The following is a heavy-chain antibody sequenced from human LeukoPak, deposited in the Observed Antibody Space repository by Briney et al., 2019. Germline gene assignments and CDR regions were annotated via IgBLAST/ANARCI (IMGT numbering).Heavy chain of an antibody. J-gene: IGHJ4*02. Sequence: HPSETLSLTCTVSGGSISSGDYYWSWIRQPPGKGLEWIGYIYYSGSTYYNPSLKSRVTISVDTSKNQFSLKLSSVTAADTAVYYCARDFGGNSGAARYFDYWGQGTLVTVSS. CDR2: IYYSGST. D-gene: IGHD4-23*01. CDR3: ARDFGGNSGAARYFDY. V-gene: IGHV4-30-4*08. CDR1: GGSISSGDYY.